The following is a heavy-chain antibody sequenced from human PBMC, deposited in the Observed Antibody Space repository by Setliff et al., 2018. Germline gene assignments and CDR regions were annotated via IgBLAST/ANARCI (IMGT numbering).Heavy chain of an antibody. D-gene: IGHD2-21*01. CDR3: ARAQVVFAISAPVWYFEV. V-gene: IGHV4-34*01. J-gene: IGHJ2*01. CDR2: INHSGIT. Sequence: PSETLSLTCTVYGGSLSNYYWSWVRQPPGQGPEWIVEINHSGITNYNPSLKGRVTISLDTSKNQFSLKLTSVTAADTAVYYCARAQVVFAISAPVWYFEVWGRGTQVTVSS. CDR1: GGSLSNYY.